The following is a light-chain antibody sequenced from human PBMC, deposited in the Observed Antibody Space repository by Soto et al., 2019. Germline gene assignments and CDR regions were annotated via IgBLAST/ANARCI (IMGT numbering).Light chain of an antibody. V-gene: IGKV2-28*01. CDR3: MQPLQTPYT. CDR2: LAS. Sequence: DIVMTQSPLSLPVTPGEPASISCRSSQSLLYSNGNNYLDWYVQKPGQSPPLLIYLASSRASGVPDRCSGSGSATDFTLKISRVEAEDVGVYYCMQPLQTPYTFGQGTKL. CDR1: QSLLYSNGNNY. J-gene: IGKJ2*01.